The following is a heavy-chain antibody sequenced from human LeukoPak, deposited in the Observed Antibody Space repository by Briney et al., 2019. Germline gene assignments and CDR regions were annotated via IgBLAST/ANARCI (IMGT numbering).Heavy chain of an antibody. Sequence: SETLSLTCTVSSGSISTSNYYWGWVRQPPGKALEWIGNIFYSGSTYYSPSLKSRVTISLDTSRNQFSLKLNSVTAADTAVYYCAKSNGYGLMDIWGQGTMVTVSS. D-gene: IGHD3-22*01. CDR2: IFYSGST. J-gene: IGHJ3*02. V-gene: IGHV4-39*07. CDR1: SGSISTSNYY. CDR3: AKSNGYGLMDI.